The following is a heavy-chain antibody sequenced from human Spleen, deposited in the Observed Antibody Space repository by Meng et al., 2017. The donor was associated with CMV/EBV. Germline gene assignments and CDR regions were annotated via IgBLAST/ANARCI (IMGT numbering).Heavy chain of an antibody. V-gene: IGHV1-69*12. J-gene: IGHJ4*02. CDR2: IIPIFGTA. CDR3: ASPSQAAGAFDY. Sequence: QFQLVQSGAAVTKPGSSVPVSCKASGGTFSSYAISWVRQAPGQGLEWMGGIIPIFGTANYAQKFQGRVTITADESTSTAYMELSSLRSEDTAVYYCASPSQAAGAFDYWGQGTLVTVSS. CDR1: GGTFSSYA. D-gene: IGHD6-13*01.